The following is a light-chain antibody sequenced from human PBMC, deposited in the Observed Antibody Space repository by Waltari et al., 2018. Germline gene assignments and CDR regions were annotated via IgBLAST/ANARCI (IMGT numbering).Light chain of an antibody. CDR3: QQYNNWPLT. V-gene: IGKV3-15*01. CDR2: GAS. J-gene: IGKJ4*01. CDR1: QSVRSD. Sequence: ERVVTQSPATLSVSLWERATLSCRASQSVRSDFAWYRQKPGQAPSLLIYGASTRATGVSARFSGSGSGTEFTLTITSLQSEDSAVYFCQQYNNWPLTFGGGTKLEIK.